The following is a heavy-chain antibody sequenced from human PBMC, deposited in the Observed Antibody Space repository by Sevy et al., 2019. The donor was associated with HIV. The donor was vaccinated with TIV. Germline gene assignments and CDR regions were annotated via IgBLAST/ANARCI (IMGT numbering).Heavy chain of an antibody. J-gene: IGHJ4*02. CDR1: GYTFTTYW. Sequence: GESLKISCKGYGYTFTTYWIGWVRQMPGKGLEWMGIIYPGDSDTRYIPSFQGQVTISADKSISTAYLQWSSLEASDTAMYYCARGNVATAGRNFDYWGPGTLVTVSS. CDR2: IYPGDSDT. D-gene: IGHD6-13*01. CDR3: ARGNVATAGRNFDY. V-gene: IGHV5-51*01.